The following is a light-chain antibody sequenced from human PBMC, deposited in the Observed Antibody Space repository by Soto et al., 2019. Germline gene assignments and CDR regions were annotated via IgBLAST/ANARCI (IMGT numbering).Light chain of an antibody. CDR1: NSDVGGYNY. V-gene: IGLV2-14*01. Sequence: QSVLTQPASVSGSPGQSITISCTGTNSDVGGYNYVSWYQQHPGKAPKLMIYDVSNWPSGVSNRFSGSKSGNTASLTISGLQAEDEADYYCSSYASSSTRVFGGGTKVTVL. CDR2: DVS. J-gene: IGLJ2*01. CDR3: SSYASSSTRV.